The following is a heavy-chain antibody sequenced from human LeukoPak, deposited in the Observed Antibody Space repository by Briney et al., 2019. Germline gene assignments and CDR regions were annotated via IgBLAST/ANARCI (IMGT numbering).Heavy chain of an antibody. Sequence: PGGSQRLSCAASGFTFSSYWMIWVRQAPEKGPEWVANIKRDGSEKYCVDSVKGRFTISRDNAKNSLYLQMNSLRAEDTAVYYCARGYGNYANWFDPWGQGTLVTVSS. D-gene: IGHD4-11*01. CDR3: ARGYGNYANWFDP. CDR2: IKRDGSEK. J-gene: IGHJ5*02. CDR1: GFTFSSYW. V-gene: IGHV3-7*01.